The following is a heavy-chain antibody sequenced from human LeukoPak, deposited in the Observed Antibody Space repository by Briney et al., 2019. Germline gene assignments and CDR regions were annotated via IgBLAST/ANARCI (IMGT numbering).Heavy chain of an antibody. CDR3: AKASIAACSAPLDY. Sequence: PGASLRLSCAASGFTFSSYGMHWVRQAPGKGLELVAFIRYDGSNKYYADSVKGRFTISRDNSKNTLYLQMNSLRAEDTAVYYCAKASIAACSAPLDYWGQGTLVIVSS. V-gene: IGHV3-30*02. CDR1: GFTFSSYG. J-gene: IGHJ4*02. D-gene: IGHD6-6*01. CDR2: IRYDGSNK.